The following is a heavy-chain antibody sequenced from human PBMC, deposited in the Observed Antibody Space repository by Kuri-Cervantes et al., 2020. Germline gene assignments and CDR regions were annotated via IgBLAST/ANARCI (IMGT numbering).Heavy chain of an antibody. J-gene: IGHJ4*02. D-gene: IGHD1-26*01. CDR2: IIPILGIA. Sequence: SVKVSCKASGYTFTSYGISWVRQAPGQGLEWMGRIIPILGIANYAQNFQGRVTMTEDTSTETAYMELSSLRSDDTAVYYCARVAWQWEQDYWGQGTLVTVSS. CDR1: GYTFTSYG. V-gene: IGHV1-69*04. CDR3: ARVAWQWEQDY.